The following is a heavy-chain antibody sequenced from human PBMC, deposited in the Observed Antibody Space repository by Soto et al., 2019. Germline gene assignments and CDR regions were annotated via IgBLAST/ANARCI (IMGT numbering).Heavy chain of an antibody. Sequence: QVQLVQSGPEVKKPGSSVMVSCKASGGTFSSYAISWVRQAPGQGLEWMGGIIPSFGTANYAQKFQVRVTITAEESTSTAYMELSSLRSEDTAVYYCESQRVGGFYDSRRNWFDPWGQGTLVTVSS. CDR1: GGTFSSYA. V-gene: IGHV1-69*01. J-gene: IGHJ5*02. D-gene: IGHD3-22*01. CDR2: IIPSFGTA. CDR3: ESQRVGGFYDSRRNWFDP.